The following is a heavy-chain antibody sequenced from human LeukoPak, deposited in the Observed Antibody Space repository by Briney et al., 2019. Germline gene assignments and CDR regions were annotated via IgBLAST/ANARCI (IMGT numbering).Heavy chain of an antibody. J-gene: IGHJ5*02. Sequence: SQTLSLTCTVSGGSISSGGYYWSWIRQHPGKGLEWIGYIYYSGGTYYNPSLKSRVTISVDTSKNQFSLKLSSVTAADTAVYYCARDHGVAARPGWFDPWGQGTLVTVSS. CDR2: IYYSGGT. V-gene: IGHV4-31*03. D-gene: IGHD6-6*01. CDR3: ARDHGVAARPGWFDP. CDR1: GGSISSGGYY.